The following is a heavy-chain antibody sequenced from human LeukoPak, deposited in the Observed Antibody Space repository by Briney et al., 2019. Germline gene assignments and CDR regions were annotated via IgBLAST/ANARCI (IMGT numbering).Heavy chain of an antibody. CDR1: GGSISSYY. V-gene: IGHV4-59*01. Sequence: SETLSLTCTVSGGSISSYYWSWIRQPPGKGLEWIGYIYYSGSTNYNPSLKSRVTISVDTSKNQFSLKLSSVTAADTAVYYCARDLYYDSSGYGYWGQGTLVTVSS. CDR2: IYYSGST. J-gene: IGHJ4*02. D-gene: IGHD3-22*01. CDR3: ARDLYYDSSGYGY.